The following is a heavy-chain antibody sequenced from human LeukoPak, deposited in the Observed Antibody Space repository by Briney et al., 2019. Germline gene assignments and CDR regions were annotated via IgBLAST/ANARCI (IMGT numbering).Heavy chain of an antibody. V-gene: IGHV3-23*01. CDR2: ISGSDGTT. Sequence: GGSLRLSCAASGFPFSNYAMAWVRQGPGKGLEWVADISGSDGTTCYADSVKGRFTISRDNSKDTLYLQMNSLRAEDTAVYYCAKVPYSSGGPYWGQGTLVTVSS. D-gene: IGHD6-19*01. CDR3: AKVPYSSGGPY. CDR1: GFPFSNYA. J-gene: IGHJ4*02.